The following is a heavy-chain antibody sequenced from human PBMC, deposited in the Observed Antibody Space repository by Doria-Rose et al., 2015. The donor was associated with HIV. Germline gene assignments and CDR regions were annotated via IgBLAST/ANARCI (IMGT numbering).Heavy chain of an antibody. D-gene: IGHD6-13*01. J-gene: IGHJ4*02. Sequence: SGPVLVKPTETLTLTCTVSGVSLSSPGMGVSWIRQPPGKSLEWIANVWPDDERSYKPSLKSRLTSSRGTSKSQVVLTMTDMDPVDTATYYCARIKSSRWYHKYYFDFWGQGTLVIVSA. CDR1: GVSLSSPGMG. V-gene: IGHV2-26*01. CDR2: VWPDDER. CDR3: ARIKSSRWYHKYYFDF.